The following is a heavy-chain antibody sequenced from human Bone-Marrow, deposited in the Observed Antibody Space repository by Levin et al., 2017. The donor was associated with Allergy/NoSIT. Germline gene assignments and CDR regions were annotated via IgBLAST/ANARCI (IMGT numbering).Heavy chain of an antibody. J-gene: IGHJ5*02. CDR1: GYSFTSYW. D-gene: IGHD3-10*01. CDR3: ARLGGFRELLSWFDP. CDR2: IYPGDSDT. V-gene: IGHV5-51*01. Sequence: KVSCKGSGYSFTSYWIGWVRQMPGKGLEWMGIIYPGDSDTRYSPSFQGQVTISADKSISTAYLQWSSLKASDTAMYYCARLGGFRELLSWFDPWGQGTLVTVSS.